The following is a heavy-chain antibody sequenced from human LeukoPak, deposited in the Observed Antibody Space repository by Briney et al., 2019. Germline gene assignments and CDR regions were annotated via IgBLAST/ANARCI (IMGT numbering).Heavy chain of an antibody. CDR1: GFTFSNYG. CDR2: IRYDGSTQ. CDR3: AKDKIWGEDYFDY. D-gene: IGHD3-16*01. V-gene: IGHV3-30*02. Sequence: GGSLRLSCAASGFTFSNYGMHWVRQAPGKGLKWVAFIRYDGSTQYYADSVKGRFTISRDNSKNTLYLQMNSLGAEDTAIYYCAKDKIWGEDYFDYWGQGTLVTVSS. J-gene: IGHJ4*02.